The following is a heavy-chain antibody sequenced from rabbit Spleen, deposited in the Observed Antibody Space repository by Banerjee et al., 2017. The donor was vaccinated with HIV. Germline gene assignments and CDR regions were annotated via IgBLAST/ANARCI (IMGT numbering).Heavy chain of an antibody. D-gene: IGHD8-1*01. Sequence: QQLEESGGGLVKPGASLTLTCTASGFSFSNNYYMSWVRQAPGKGLEWIGCIEAGSSDTYYASCVNGRFTSTKTSSTTMTLQITSLTAADTATYFCARDAGTSFSTYGMDLWGPGTLVTVS. J-gene: IGHJ6*01. CDR1: GFSFSNNYY. CDR3: ARDAGTSFSTYGMDL. V-gene: IGHV1S40*01. CDR2: IEAGSSDT.